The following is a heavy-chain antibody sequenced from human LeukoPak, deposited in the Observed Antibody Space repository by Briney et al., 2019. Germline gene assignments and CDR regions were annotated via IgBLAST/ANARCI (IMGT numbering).Heavy chain of an antibody. Sequence: GGSLRLSCAASGFSFSSYAMSWVRQAPGKGLEWVSAISGSGGSTYYADSVKGRFTISRDNSKNMLYLQMNSLRAEDTAVYYCAKGVGFLEWLLKHWGQGTLVTVSS. V-gene: IGHV3-23*01. J-gene: IGHJ1*01. CDR2: ISGSGGST. CDR3: AKGVGFLEWLLKH. CDR1: GFSFSSYA. D-gene: IGHD3-3*02.